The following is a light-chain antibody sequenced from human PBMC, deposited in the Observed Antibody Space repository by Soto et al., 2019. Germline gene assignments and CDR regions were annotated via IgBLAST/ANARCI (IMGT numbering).Light chain of an antibody. J-gene: IGKJ2*01. CDR3: QQYNDWPSYT. CDR1: QSVSSN. Sequence: EIVMTQSPGTLSVSPGERASLSCRASQSVSSNLAWYQQIPGQAPRLLIYGASTRAAGIPARFSGTGSGTEFTLTISGLQSDDFVVYYCQQYNDWPSYTFGQGTKLEIK. CDR2: GAS. V-gene: IGKV3-15*01.